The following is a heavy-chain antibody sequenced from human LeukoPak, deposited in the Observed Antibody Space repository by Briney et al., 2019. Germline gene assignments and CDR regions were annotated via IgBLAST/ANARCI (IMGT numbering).Heavy chain of an antibody. D-gene: IGHD6-13*01. CDR3: ARQAAAGLDY. J-gene: IGHJ4*02. Sequence: PGGSLRLSCAASGFTFSSYAMSWVRQAPGKGLEWVSVVYSGGRTFYADSVKGRFTISRDNSKNTVYLQMNSLRADDTAVYYCARQAAAGLDYWGQGTLVTVSS. V-gene: IGHV3-66*02. CDR1: GFTFSSYA. CDR2: VYSGGRT.